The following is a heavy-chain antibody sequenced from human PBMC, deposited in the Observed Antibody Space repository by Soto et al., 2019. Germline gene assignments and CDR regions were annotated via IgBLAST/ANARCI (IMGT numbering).Heavy chain of an antibody. D-gene: IGHD1-26*01. V-gene: IGHV1-24*01. J-gene: IGHJ3*02. CDR1: GYTLTELS. Sequence: ASVKVSCKVSGYTLTELSMHWVRQAPGKGLEWMGGFDPEDGETIYAQKFQGRVTMTEDTSTDTAYMELISLRSEDTAVYYCATKCELLANSAFDIWGQGTMVTVSS. CDR3: ATKCELLANSAFDI. CDR2: FDPEDGET.